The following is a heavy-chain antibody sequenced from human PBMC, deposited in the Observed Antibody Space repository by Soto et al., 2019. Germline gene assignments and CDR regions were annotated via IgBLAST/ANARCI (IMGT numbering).Heavy chain of an antibody. CDR3: TRLISAAQDY. J-gene: IGHJ4*02. Sequence: EVLLVESGGGLVQPGGSLKLSCAASGFVFKDSSIHWVRQASGKGLEWVGRIRDRAFSYATAYAASVKGRFTISRYDSTNPAYLQMNSLQTEDTAIYDCTRLISAAQDYWGQGTLVTVS. D-gene: IGHD3-10*01. CDR1: GFVFKDSS. CDR2: IRDRAFSYAT. V-gene: IGHV3-73*01.